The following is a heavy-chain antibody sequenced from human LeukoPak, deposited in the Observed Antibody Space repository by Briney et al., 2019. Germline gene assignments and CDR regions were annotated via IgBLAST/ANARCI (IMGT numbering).Heavy chain of an antibody. J-gene: IGHJ4*02. CDR2: IKSDGSTT. D-gene: IGHD4-17*01. Sequence: GGSLRLSCAASGFTFNNHWMHWVRQAPGKGLVWVSRIKSDGSTTSYADSVKGRFTISRDNAKNTLYLQMNSLRVEDTAVYYCAREDYGDYHLDYWGQGTLVTVSS. CDR1: GFTFNNHW. V-gene: IGHV3-74*01. CDR3: AREDYGDYHLDY.